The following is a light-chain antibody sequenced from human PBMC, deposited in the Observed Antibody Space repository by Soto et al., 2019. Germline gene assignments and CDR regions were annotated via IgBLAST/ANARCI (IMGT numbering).Light chain of an antibody. J-gene: IGKJ2*01. CDR3: QQYYIPPHT. Sequence: DIVMTQSPDSLAVSLGERATINCKYSQSVLYSSNNKNYLAWYQQKPGQTPNLLIYWASTRESGVPDRFSGSGSGTDFTLTISSLQAEDGAVYYCQQYYIPPHTFGHGTRLEIK. CDR2: WAS. CDR1: QSVLYSSNNKNY. V-gene: IGKV4-1*01.